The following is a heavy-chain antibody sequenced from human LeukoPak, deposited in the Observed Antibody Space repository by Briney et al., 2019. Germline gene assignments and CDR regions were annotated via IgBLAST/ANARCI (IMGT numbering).Heavy chain of an antibody. V-gene: IGHV3-74*01. Sequence: GGSLRLSCVASELTFSTYWMHWVRQAPGKGLVWVSRINGDGSSTSYADSVKGRFTISRDNAKNSLYLQMNSLRAEDTAVYYCARDLLGYNYHYMDVWGKGTTVTVSS. CDR1: ELTFSTYW. CDR3: ARDLLGYNYHYMDV. CDR2: INGDGSST. J-gene: IGHJ6*03. D-gene: IGHD3-22*01.